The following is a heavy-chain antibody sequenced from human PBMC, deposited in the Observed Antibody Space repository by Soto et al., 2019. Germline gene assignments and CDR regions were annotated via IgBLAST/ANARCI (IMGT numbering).Heavy chain of an antibody. CDR2: LGGNGFTT. Sequence: EVQLLESGGGLVQPGGSLRLSCVVSGFTFGSYAMSWVRQAPEKGPEWVAILGGNGFTTYYADSVKGRFTISGDKSKNTLFLQMNSLRADDTGVYYCTKARRPSLNFFCHMAVWGRGTSVTVSS. J-gene: IGHJ6*03. CDR1: GFTFGSYA. D-gene: IGHD2-2*01. CDR3: TKARRPSLNFFCHMAV. V-gene: IGHV3-23*01.